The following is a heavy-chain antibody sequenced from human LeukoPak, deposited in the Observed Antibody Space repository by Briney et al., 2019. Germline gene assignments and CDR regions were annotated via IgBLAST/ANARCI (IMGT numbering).Heavy chain of an antibody. CDR1: GFNFNYYG. Sequence: GGSLRLSCAASGFNFNYYGMHWVRQAPGKGLEWVAFIRYDGSDKHYADSVKGRFTISRDNSKNTLYLQMNSLRAEDTAVYYCAKSIPTIAVAVSTRQWGQGTLVTVSS. J-gene: IGHJ4*02. CDR3: AKSIPTIAVAVSTRQ. CDR2: IRYDGSDK. V-gene: IGHV3-30*02. D-gene: IGHD6-19*01.